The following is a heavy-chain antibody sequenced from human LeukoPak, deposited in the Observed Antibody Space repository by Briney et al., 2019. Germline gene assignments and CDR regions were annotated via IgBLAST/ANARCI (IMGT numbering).Heavy chain of an antibody. J-gene: IGHJ4*02. CDR2: INYSGNF. CDR1: GESFSHYY. CDR3: ARILYSNNIDY. V-gene: IGHV4-34*01. Sequence: KTSETLSLTCDVNGESFSHYYWSWIRQAPGKGLEWLGEINYSGNFNYNPSLKSRVTISVDTSKNQFSLKLNSVTAADTAVYYCARILYSNNIDYWGQGTLVTVSS. D-gene: IGHD2/OR15-2a*01.